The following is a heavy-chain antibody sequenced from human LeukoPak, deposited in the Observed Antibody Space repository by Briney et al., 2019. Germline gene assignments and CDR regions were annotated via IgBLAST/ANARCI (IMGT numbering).Heavy chain of an antibody. D-gene: IGHD1/OR15-1a*01. CDR1: GGSISSYY. J-gene: IGHJ4*02. CDR2: IYYSGST. CDR3: ARGPFTDNWNTPGYWY. V-gene: IGHV4-59*08. Sequence: SETLSLTCTVSGGSISSYYWSWIRQPPGKGLEWIRYIYYSGSTYYNPSLKSRVTISVDTSKNQFSLKLSSVTAADTAVYYCARGPFTDNWNTPGYWYWGQGTLVTVSS.